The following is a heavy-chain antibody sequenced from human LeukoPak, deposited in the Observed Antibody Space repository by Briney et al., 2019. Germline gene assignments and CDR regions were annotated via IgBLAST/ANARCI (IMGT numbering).Heavy chain of an antibody. Sequence: GGSLRLSCAASGFTFSSYAMSWVRQAPGKGLEWVSAISGSGGSTYYADSERGRFTISRDNAKNTLYLQMNSLRAEDTAVYYCAKAMGWLTGQSGYFDLWGRGTLVTVSS. J-gene: IGHJ2*01. CDR1: GFTFSSYA. CDR3: AKAMGWLTGQSGYFDL. D-gene: IGHD3-9*01. CDR2: ISGSGGST. V-gene: IGHV3-23*01.